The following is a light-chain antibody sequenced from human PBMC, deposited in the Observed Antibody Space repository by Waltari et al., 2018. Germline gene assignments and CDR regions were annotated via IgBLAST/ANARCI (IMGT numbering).Light chain of an antibody. Sequence: DIQMTQSPSSLSASVGDRVTITCRASQGIRNSLAWFQQKPGKVPKSLIYLTSSLQRGVPSKFSGSGSGTDFTLTINNLQPEDFATYYCQQYNNYPFTFGGGTKVE. CDR3: QQYNNYPFT. J-gene: IGKJ4*01. CDR1: QGIRNS. CDR2: LTS. V-gene: IGKV1-16*02.